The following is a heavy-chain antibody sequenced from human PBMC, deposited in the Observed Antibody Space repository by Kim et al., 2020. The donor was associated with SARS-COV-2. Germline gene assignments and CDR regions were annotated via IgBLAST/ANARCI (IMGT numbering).Heavy chain of an antibody. CDR1: GIPFTNAW. J-gene: IGHJ4*02. CDR2: FKSRPNEGET. Sequence: GGSLRLSCAASGIPFTNAWMAWVRQAPGKGRDWLARFKSRPNEGETGFIEAVKGRSSIARVDSKNTLYLQMNSLKTKYTGVYFCTTDNGYWGDYGDLRDYWGQGTLVAVSS. D-gene: IGHD4-17*01. V-gene: IGHV3-15*01. CDR3: TTDNGYWGDYGDLRDY.